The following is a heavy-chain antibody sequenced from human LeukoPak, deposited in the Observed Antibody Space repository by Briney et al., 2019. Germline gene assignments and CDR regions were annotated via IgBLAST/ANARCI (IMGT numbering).Heavy chain of an antibody. CDR3: AREITMVRGVVYYYYYYYMDV. Sequence: ASVKVSCKASGYTFTGYYMHWVRQAPGQGLEWMGWINPNSGGTNYAQKFQGRVTMTRDTSISTAYMELSRLRSDDTAVYYCAREITMVRGVVYYYYYYYMDVWGKGTTVTVSS. D-gene: IGHD3-10*01. CDR2: INPNSGGT. J-gene: IGHJ6*03. CDR1: GYTFTGYY. V-gene: IGHV1-2*02.